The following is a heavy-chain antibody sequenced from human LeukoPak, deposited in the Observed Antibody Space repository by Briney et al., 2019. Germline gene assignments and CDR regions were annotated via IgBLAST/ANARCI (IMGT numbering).Heavy chain of an antibody. J-gene: IGHJ6*03. D-gene: IGHD6-19*01. V-gene: IGHV4-34*01. CDR2: INHSGST. CDR3: ARHGRGVYSSGWYDYYYYYMDV. Sequence: SETLSLTCAVYGGSFSGYYWSWIRQPPGKGLEWIGEINHSGSTNYNPSLKSRVTISVDTSKNQFSLKLSSVTAADTAVYYCARHGRGVYSSGWYDYYYYYMDVWGKGTTVTVSS. CDR1: GGSFSGYY.